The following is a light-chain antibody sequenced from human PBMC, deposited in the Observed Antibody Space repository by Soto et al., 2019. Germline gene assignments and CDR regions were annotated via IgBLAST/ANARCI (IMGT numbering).Light chain of an antibody. V-gene: IGKV3-15*01. Sequence: EIVRTQSPATKSVSPGERVTLSCRASQSVSSNLAWYQQNPGQAPRLLIYGASTRATGIPARFSGSGSGTEFTLTISSPQSEDFAVYFCQQYNDWPRTFGQGTKVEIK. CDR2: GAS. CDR3: QQYNDWPRT. CDR1: QSVSSN. J-gene: IGKJ1*01.